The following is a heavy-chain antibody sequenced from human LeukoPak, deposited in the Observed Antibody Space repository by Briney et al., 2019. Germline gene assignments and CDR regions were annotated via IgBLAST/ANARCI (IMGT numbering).Heavy chain of an antibody. CDR3: AKGMYSGDDAFDI. Sequence: GGSLRLSCAASGFTFSSYAMSWVRQSPGKGLEWVSAISGSGGSTYYADSVKGRFTISRDNSKNTLYLQMNSLRAEDTAVYYCAKGMYSGDDAFDIWGQGTMVTVSS. V-gene: IGHV3-23*01. CDR1: GFTFSSYA. J-gene: IGHJ3*02. D-gene: IGHD3-10*01. CDR2: ISGSGGST.